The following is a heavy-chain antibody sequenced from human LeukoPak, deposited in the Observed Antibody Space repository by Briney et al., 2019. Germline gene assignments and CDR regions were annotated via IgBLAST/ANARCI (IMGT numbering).Heavy chain of an antibody. V-gene: IGHV1-69*04. Sequence: SVKVSCKASGGTFSSYAISWVRQAPGQGLEWMGRIIPILGIANYAQKFQGRVTITADKSTSTAYMELRSLRSEDTAVYYCARASYYDSSGYYLGYNWFDPWGQGTLVTVSS. CDR2: IIPILGIA. J-gene: IGHJ5*02. CDR3: ARASYYDSSGYYLGYNWFDP. D-gene: IGHD3-22*01. CDR1: GGTFSSYA.